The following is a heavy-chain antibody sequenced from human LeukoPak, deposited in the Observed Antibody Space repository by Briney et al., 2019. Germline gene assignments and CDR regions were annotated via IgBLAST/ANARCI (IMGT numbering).Heavy chain of an antibody. V-gene: IGHV1-18*01. J-gene: IGHJ4*02. D-gene: IGHD2-21*02. Sequence: ASVKVSCKPSGYTFTSYALSWVRQAPGQGLEWMGWISTYSGNTNYAQKLQVRITMTIETSTSTAYMELRSLRSDDTAVYYCARGGSRVVTYGNFDYWGQGTLVTVSS. CDR2: ISTYSGNT. CDR1: GYTFTSYA. CDR3: ARGGSRVVTYGNFDY.